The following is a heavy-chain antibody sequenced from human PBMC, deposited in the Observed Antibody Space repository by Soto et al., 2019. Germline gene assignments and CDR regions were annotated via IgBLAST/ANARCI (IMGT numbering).Heavy chain of an antibody. CDR1: GFTFTTYW. Sequence: EVKVVESGGGLVQPGGSLRLSCAASGFTFTTYWMHWVRQVPGKGLVWVSRIKGDGSSLSYAGSVKGRFTISRDNVENTVYLQMGSLRADDTAVYYCARGLKNYYGVDVWGQGTTVTVSS. CDR2: IKGDGSSL. J-gene: IGHJ6*02. V-gene: IGHV3-74*01. CDR3: ARGLKNYYGVDV.